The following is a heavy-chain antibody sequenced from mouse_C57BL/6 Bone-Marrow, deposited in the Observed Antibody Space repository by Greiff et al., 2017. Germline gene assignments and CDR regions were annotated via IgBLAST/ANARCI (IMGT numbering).Heavy chain of an antibody. Sequence: QVQLQQSGAELARPGASVKLSCKASGYTFTSYGISWVKQRTGQGLEWIGVIYPRSGDTYYNEKFKGKATLTADKSSSTAYMELRSLTSEDSAVYVCASYDGYFYYFAYWGQGTMLTVS. CDR1: GYTFTSYG. D-gene: IGHD2-3*01. J-gene: IGHJ2*01. V-gene: IGHV1-81*01. CDR2: IYPRSGDT. CDR3: ASYDGYFYYFAY.